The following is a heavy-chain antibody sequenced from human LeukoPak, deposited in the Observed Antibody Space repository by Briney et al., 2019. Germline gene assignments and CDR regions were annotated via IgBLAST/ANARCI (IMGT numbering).Heavy chain of an antibody. CDR3: ARRSVDTALRAFDAFDI. CDR2: IYTSGST. Sequence: PSETLSLTCTVSGGSISSGSYYWSWIRQPAGKGLEWIGRIYTSGSTNYNPSLKSRVTISVDTSKIQFSLKLSSVTAADTAVYYCARRSVDTALRAFDAFDIWGQGTMVTVSS. J-gene: IGHJ3*02. D-gene: IGHD5-18*01. CDR1: GGSISSGSYY. V-gene: IGHV4-61*02.